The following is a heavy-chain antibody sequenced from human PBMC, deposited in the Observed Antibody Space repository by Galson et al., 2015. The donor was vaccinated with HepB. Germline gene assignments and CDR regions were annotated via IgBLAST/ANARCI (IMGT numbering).Heavy chain of an antibody. D-gene: IGHD5-24*01. V-gene: IGHV1-69*10. J-gene: IGHJ6*02. Sequence: SVKVSCKASGGSFSSFAISWVRQAPGQRLEWMGGIMPVFAIVNYAQKFQDRVTITADTSTRTTTAYMELSSLTSDDTAVYYCARGMGDGNNLVRYYYYGLDVWGQGTTVTVSS. CDR1: GGSFSSFA. CDR2: IMPVFAIV. CDR3: ARGMGDGNNLVRYYYYGLDV.